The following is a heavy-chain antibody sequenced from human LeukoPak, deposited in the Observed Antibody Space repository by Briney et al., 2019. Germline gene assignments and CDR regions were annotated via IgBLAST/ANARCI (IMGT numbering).Heavy chain of an antibody. J-gene: IGHJ4*02. D-gene: IGHD6-19*01. V-gene: IGHV3-53*01. CDR3: AVQWLVLSHIDY. Sequence: PGGSLRLSCAASGFTVSSNYMSWVRQAPGMGLEWVSVIYSGGTTYYADSVKGRFTISRDNSKNMLYLQMNSLRAEDTAVYYCAVQWLVLSHIDYWGQGTLVTVSS. CDR2: IYSGGTT. CDR1: GFTVSSNY.